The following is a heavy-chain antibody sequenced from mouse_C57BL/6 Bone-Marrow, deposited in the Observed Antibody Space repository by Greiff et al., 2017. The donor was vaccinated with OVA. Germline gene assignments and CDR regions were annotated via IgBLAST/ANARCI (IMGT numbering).Heavy chain of an antibody. J-gene: IGHJ2*01. D-gene: IGHD2-3*01. Sequence: QVQLKQSGAGVVRPGASVKLSCKASGYTFTDHYINWVKQRPGQGLEWIARIYPGSGNTYYNEKFKGKATLTAEKSSNTAYMQLSSLTSEDSAVYFCARDDGYFFEYWGQGTTLTVSS. V-gene: IGHV1-76*01. CDR2: IYPGSGNT. CDR1: GYTFTDHY. CDR3: ARDDGYFFEY.